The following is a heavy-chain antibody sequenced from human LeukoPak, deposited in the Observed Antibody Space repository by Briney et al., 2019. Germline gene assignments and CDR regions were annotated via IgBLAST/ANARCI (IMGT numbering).Heavy chain of an antibody. CDR2: IKNRADGGAT. J-gene: IGHJ4*02. D-gene: IGHD3-10*01. CDR1: GLTFSNAW. Sequence: PGGSLRLSCAVSGLTFSNAWMTWVRQAPGKGPEWVGHIKNRADGGATDYAAPVKGRFTISRDDSKTTVYLQMDSLKTEDTAVYFCTTPPGYYAFSPFDFWGQGTLVTVSS. CDR3: TTPPGYYAFSPFDF. V-gene: IGHV3-15*01.